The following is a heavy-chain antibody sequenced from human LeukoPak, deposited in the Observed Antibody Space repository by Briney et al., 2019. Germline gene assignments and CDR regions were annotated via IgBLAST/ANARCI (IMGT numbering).Heavy chain of an antibody. CDR2: SRNKPNSYIT. CDR3: AKFGNPIVVVPAATIPLDY. Sequence: GGSLRLSCAASGFTFSDHYMDWVRQAPGKGLEWVGRSRNKPNSYITEYAASVKGRFTISRDDSKNSLYLQMNSLKTEDTAVYYCAKFGNPIVVVPAATIPLDYWGQGTLVPVSS. D-gene: IGHD2-2*01. CDR1: GFTFSDHY. V-gene: IGHV3-72*01. J-gene: IGHJ4*02.